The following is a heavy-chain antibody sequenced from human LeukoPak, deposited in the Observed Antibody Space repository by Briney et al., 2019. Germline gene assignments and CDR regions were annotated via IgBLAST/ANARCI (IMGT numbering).Heavy chain of an antibody. Sequence: GGSLRLSCAASGFNFGNYVMSWVRQAPGKGLEWVGRVKSKNDGGTTEFAAPVKGRFTISRDDSKDTVYLQMNSLKTEDTAVYYCTTVSATGTPFLWGQGTLVTVSS. CDR1: GFNFGNYV. CDR3: TTVSATGTPFL. CDR2: VKSKNDGGTT. J-gene: IGHJ4*02. D-gene: IGHD1-1*01. V-gene: IGHV3-15*01.